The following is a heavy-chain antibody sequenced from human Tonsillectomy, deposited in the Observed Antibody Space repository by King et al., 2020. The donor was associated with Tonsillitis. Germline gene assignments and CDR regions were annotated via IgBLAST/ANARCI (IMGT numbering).Heavy chain of an antibody. D-gene: IGHD3-22*01. CDR3: AKESSGYFCLFS. J-gene: IGHJ5*01. CDR2: IIGDGGST. Sequence: MNWVRQAAGKGLEWFALIIGDGGSTYYADSVKGRFTITRDNCKNSLYLQMNSLRTEDNALYYCAKESSGYFCLFSWGHGTLVTVSS. V-gene: IGHV3-43*02.